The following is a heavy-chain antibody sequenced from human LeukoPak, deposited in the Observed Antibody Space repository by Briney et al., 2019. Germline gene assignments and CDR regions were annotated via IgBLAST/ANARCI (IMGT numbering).Heavy chain of an antibody. V-gene: IGHV3-48*03. J-gene: IGHJ2*01. Sequence: GGSLRLSCAASGFTFSSYEMNWVRQAPGKGLEWVSYISSSGNTIYYADSVKGRFTISRDNAKNSLYLQMNSLRAEDTAVYYCARDNPIFLWGRGTLVTVSS. CDR3: ARDNPIFL. CDR1: GFTFSSYE. D-gene: IGHD3-3*02. CDR2: ISSSGNTI.